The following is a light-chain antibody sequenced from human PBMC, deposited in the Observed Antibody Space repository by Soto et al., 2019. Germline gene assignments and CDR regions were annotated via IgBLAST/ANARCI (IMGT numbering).Light chain of an antibody. V-gene: IGKV1-39*01. CDR2: AAS. Sequence: DIQMTQSPSSLSASVRDRVTITCRASQTISTHLNWYQQKPGKAPKLLIYAASTLQSGVPSKVSGRGSSTDFTSTINSLQPEDFATYYSQQSLTIPYTLGQGTKLDIK. CDR1: QTISTH. J-gene: IGKJ2*01. CDR3: QQSLTIPYT.